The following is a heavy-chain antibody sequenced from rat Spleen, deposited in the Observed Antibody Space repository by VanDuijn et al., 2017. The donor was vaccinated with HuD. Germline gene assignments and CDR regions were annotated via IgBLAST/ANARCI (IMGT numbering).Heavy chain of an antibody. CDR3: TALSRDPVDY. D-gene: IGHD3-2*01. Sequence: VQVVESGGGLVQPKESLKISCAASGFTFSNAAMYWVRQAPGKGLEWVARIRTKPNNYATYYADSVKGRFTISRDDSKSMVYLQMDNLKTEDTAMYYCTALSRDPVDYWGQGVMVTVSS. J-gene: IGHJ2*01. V-gene: IGHV10-5*01. CDR1: GFTFSNAA. CDR2: IRTKPNNYAT.